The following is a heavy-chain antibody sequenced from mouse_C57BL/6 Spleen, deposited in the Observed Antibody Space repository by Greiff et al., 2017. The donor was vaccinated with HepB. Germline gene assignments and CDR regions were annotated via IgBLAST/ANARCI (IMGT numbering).Heavy chain of an antibody. V-gene: IGHV1-47*01. D-gene: IGHD1-1*01. Sequence: VKLVESGAELVKPGASVKMSCKASGYTFTTYPIEWMKQNHGKSLEWIGNFHPYNDDTKYNEKFKGKATLTVEKSSSTVYLELSRLTSDDSAVYYCAREGDIYYYGSSPFAYWGQGTLVTVSA. CDR3: AREGDIYYYGSSPFAY. CDR1: GYTFTTYP. CDR2: FHPYNDDT. J-gene: IGHJ3*01.